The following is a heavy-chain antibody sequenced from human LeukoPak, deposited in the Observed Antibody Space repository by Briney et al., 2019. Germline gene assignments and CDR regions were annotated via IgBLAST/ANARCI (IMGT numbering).Heavy chain of an antibody. Sequence: SETLSLTCTVSGGSISSYYWSWIRQPPGKGLEWIGYIYYSGSTNYNPSLKSRVTISVDTSKNQFSLKLSSVTAPDTAVYYCAREGTRTGSFDYWGQGTLVTVSS. CDR2: IYYSGST. CDR3: AREGTRTGSFDY. V-gene: IGHV4-59*01. D-gene: IGHD3/OR15-3a*01. J-gene: IGHJ4*02. CDR1: GGSISSYY.